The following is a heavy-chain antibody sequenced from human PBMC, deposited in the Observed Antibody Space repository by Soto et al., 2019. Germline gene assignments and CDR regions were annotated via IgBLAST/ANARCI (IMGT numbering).Heavy chain of an antibody. J-gene: IGHJ4*02. CDR1: GGLFSSYP. V-gene: IGHV1-69*13. CDR2: IIPVFQTA. Sequence: SVKVSCKASGGLFSSYPISWVRQVPGQGLEWMGGIIPVFQTAYYTQRFQGRVMITADESTNTAYMELSSLRSEDTAIYYCARGGSGYTWFNEFWGQGTLVTVSS. D-gene: IGHD3-22*01. CDR3: ARGGSGYTWFNEF.